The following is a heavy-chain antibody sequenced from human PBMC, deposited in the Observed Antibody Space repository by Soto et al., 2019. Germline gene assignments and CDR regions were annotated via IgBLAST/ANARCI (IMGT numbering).Heavy chain of an antibody. V-gene: IGHV3-23*01. D-gene: IGHD1-20*01. J-gene: IGHJ4*02. Sequence: ESLTISCASSGCSVNPYAMSWVRQAPGKGLEWVSTTGISGRTTYYADSVKGRFTVSRDDSQNTLDLQMSSLRAEGTAVYYCATVHNTSRSFNYWGQGTLVTVSS. CDR3: ATVHNTSRSFNY. CDR2: TGISGRTT. CDR1: GCSVNPYA.